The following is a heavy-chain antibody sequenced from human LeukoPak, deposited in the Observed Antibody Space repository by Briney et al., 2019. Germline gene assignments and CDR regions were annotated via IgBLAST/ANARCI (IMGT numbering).Heavy chain of an antibody. J-gene: IGHJ4*01. CDR1: GFTFNTYG. D-gene: IGHD6-13*01. Sequence: GGSLRLSCAASGFTFNTYGMHWVRQAPGKGLEYVSGIGPDGGTTYYAKSVKGRFTISRDNSKSMVYLQMGSLTADDMAVYYCARGAQLTDYWGHGTLVTVSS. CDR3: ARGAQLTDY. CDR2: IGPDGGTT. V-gene: IGHV3-64*01.